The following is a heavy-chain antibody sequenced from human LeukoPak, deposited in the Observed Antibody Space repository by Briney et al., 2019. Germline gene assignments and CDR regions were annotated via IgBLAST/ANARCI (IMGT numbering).Heavy chain of an antibody. CDR1: GGSISIYY. CDR2: IYYSGST. CDR3: ARDAGYCSSTSCYPFKGFDP. J-gene: IGHJ5*02. V-gene: IGHV4-59*01. D-gene: IGHD2-2*01. Sequence: SETLSLTCTVSGGSISIYYWRWVPQPPGKGLECVWYIYYSGSTNYNPSLKSRGTISVDTSKNQFSLKLSSVTAADTAVYYCARDAGYCSSTSCYPFKGFDPWGQGTLVTVSS.